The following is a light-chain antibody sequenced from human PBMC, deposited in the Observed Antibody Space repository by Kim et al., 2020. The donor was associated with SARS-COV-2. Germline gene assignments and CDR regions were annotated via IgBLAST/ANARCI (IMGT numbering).Light chain of an antibody. V-gene: IGLV2-14*03. CDR3: SSYTSSRNVV. CDR1: SSDVGGYNY. J-gene: IGLJ2*01. Sequence: QSALTQPASVSGSPGQSITISCTGTSSDVGGYNYVSWYQQHPGKAPKIMIYDVSNRPSGVSNRFSGSKSGNTASLTISGLQAEDEADYYCSSYTSSRNVVFGGGTQLTVL. CDR2: DVS.